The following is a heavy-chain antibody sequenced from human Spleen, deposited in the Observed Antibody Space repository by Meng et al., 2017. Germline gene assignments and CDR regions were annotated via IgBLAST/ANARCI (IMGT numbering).Heavy chain of an antibody. V-gene: IGHV3-66*02. CDR3: ARELVAFQQWRSDSAFDI. CDR2: IYSGGNT. J-gene: IGHJ3*02. Sequence: GGSLRLSCAASGFTVSHNYMSWVRQAPGKGLEWVSVIYSGGNTYYADSVKGRFTISRDNSKNTVFLQINSLRVEDTAVYYCARELVAFQQWRSDSAFDIWGQGQWSPSPQ. D-gene: IGHD6-19*01. CDR1: GFTVSHNY.